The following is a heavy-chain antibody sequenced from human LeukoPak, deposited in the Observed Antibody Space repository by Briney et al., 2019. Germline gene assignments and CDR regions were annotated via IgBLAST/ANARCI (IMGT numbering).Heavy chain of an antibody. J-gene: IGHJ3*02. V-gene: IGHV4-39*01. Sequence: SETLSLTCTVSGGSISSSSYYWGWIRQPPGEGLEWIGSIYYSGSTYYNPSLKSRVTISVDTSKNQFSLKLSSVTAADTAVYYCARHPIWFGGLYHAFDIWGQGTMVTVSS. D-gene: IGHD3-10*01. CDR1: GGSISSSSYY. CDR2: IYYSGST. CDR3: ARHPIWFGGLYHAFDI.